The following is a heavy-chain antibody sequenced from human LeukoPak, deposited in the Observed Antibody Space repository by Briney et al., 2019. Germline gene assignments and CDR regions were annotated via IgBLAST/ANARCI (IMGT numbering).Heavy chain of an antibody. CDR2: ISSSSSYI. V-gene: IGHV3-21*01. J-gene: IGHJ6*04. CDR1: GFTFSSYS. D-gene: IGHD5-18*01. CDR3: AMGYSYDYYYAMDV. Sequence: GGSLRLSCAASGFTFSSYSMNWVRQAPGKGLEWVSSISSSSSYIYYADSVKGRFTISRDNAKNSLYLQMNSLRAEDTAVYYCAMGYSYDYYYAMDVWGKGTTVTVSS.